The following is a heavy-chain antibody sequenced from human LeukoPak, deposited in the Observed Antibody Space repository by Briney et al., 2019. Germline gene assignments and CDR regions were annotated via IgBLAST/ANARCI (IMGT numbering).Heavy chain of an antibody. CDR2: IIPIFGTA. CDR1: GGTFISYA. Sequence: SVKISCKASGGTFISYAISWVRQAPGQGLEWIGEIIPIFGTANYAQKFQGRVTITADKSTSTAYMELSSLRSEDTAVYYCARDGRGIWGVVVVAASYGMDVWGKGTTVTVSS. V-gene: IGHV1-69*06. CDR3: ARDGRGIWGVVVVAASYGMDV. D-gene: IGHD2-15*01. J-gene: IGHJ6*04.